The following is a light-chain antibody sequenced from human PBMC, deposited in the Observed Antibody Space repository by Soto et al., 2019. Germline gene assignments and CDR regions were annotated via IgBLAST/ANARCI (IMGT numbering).Light chain of an antibody. CDR2: EVN. J-gene: IGLJ1*01. V-gene: IGLV2-8*01. Sequence: QSALTQPASASGSPGQSVTITCTGTTSEVGGYKYVSWHQQHPGNAPKLMIFEVNKRPSGVPDRFSGSKSGNTASLTVSGLQPEDEAEYYCSSYAGSNTFVFGGGTKLTVL. CDR1: TSEVGGYKY. CDR3: SSYAGSNTFV.